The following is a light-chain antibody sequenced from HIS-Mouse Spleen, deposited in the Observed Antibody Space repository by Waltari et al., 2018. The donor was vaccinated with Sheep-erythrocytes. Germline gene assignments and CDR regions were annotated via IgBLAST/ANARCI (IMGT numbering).Light chain of an antibody. V-gene: IGKV2-28*01. CDR3: MQALQTPIFT. CDR1: QSLLHSNGYNY. Sequence: DIVMTQSPLSLPVTPGEPASIPSRPSQSLLHSNGYNYLDWYLQKPGQSPQLLIYLGSNRASGVPDRFSGSGSGTDFTLKISRVEAEDVGVYYCMQALQTPIFTFGPGTKVDIK. CDR2: LGS. J-gene: IGKJ3*01.